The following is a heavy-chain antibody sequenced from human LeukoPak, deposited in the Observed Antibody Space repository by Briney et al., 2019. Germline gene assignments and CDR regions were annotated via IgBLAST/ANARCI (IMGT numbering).Heavy chain of an antibody. J-gene: IGHJ4*02. CDR2: IKSKTDGGTT. V-gene: IGHV3-15*01. CDR1: GFTFSNAW. D-gene: IGHD1-14*01. Sequence: PGGSLRLSCAASGFTFSNAWMSWVRQAPGKGLEWVGRIKSKTDGGTTDYAAPVKGRFTISRDDSKNTLYLQMNSLKTEDTAVYYCTTEVRDRNYAYYFDYWGQGTLVTVSS. CDR3: TTEVRDRNYAYYFDY.